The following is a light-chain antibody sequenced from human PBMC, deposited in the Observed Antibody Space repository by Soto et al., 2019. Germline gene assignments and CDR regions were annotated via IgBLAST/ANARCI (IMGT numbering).Light chain of an antibody. CDR2: TAS. J-gene: IGKJ3*01. Sequence: DIQMTQSPSSLSASVGDRVTVTCQASQDISDHLNWYQYKEGEAPQLLISTASTLQSGVPSRFSGSGSGTEFTLTISSLEPEDFAVYYCQQRSNWPFTFGPGTKVDIK. V-gene: IGKV1-39*01. CDR1: QDISDH. CDR3: QQRSNWPFT.